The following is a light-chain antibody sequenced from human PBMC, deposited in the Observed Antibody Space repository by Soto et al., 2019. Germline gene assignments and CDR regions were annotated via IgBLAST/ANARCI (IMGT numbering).Light chain of an antibody. V-gene: IGKV3-20*01. J-gene: IGKJ4*01. CDR1: QSVSAGH. Sequence: EIVLTQSPGTLSLSPGERATLSCRASQSVSAGHLAWYQQKPGQAPRLLVYGASSRATGIPDRFSGSGSGANFTLTISRLEPEDFALYYWQQYASSTLTFGGGTKVEIK. CDR2: GAS. CDR3: QQYASSTLT.